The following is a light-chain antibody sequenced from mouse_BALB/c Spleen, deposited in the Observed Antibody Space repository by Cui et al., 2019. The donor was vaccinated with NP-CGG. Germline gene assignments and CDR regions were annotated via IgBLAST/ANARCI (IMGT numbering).Light chain of an antibody. V-gene: IGLV1*01. J-gene: IGLJ1*01. Sequence: QAVVTQESALTTSPGETVTLTCRSSTGVVTTSNYASWVQEKPDHLFTGLIGGTNNRPPGVPARFSGSLIGDKAALTITGAQTEDEAIYFCALWYSNHWVFGGGTKLTVL. CDR2: GTN. CDR3: ALWYSNHWV. CDR1: TGVVTTSNY.